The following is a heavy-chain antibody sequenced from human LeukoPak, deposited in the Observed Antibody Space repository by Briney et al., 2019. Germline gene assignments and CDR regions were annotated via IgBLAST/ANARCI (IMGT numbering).Heavy chain of an antibody. V-gene: IGHV3-49*03. J-gene: IGHJ3*02. CDR2: IRSKAYARTT. CDR3: TRAMVRGVISDLNAFDI. Sequence: RSLRLSCTASGFTPGDYAMSWFRQAPGKGLEWVGLIRSKAYARTTEYGAYVKGRFTISRDDSKSIAYLQMNSLKTEDTAVYYCTRAMVRGVISDLNAFDIWGQGTMVTVSS. CDR1: GFTPGDYA. D-gene: IGHD3-10*01.